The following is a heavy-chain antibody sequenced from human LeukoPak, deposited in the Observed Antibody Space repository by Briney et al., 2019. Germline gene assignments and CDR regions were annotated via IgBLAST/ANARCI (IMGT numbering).Heavy chain of an antibody. D-gene: IGHD1-26*01. Sequence: PGGSLRLSCAASGFTFSDHYMDWVRQASGKGLEWVGRIRSKANKYATAYAASVKGRFIVSRDDSKNTAYLQMNSLKAEDTAIYYCARMRELMGDWGQGTLVTVSS. V-gene: IGHV3-73*01. CDR2: IRSKANKYAT. CDR3: ARMRELMGD. CDR1: GFTFSDHY. J-gene: IGHJ4*02.